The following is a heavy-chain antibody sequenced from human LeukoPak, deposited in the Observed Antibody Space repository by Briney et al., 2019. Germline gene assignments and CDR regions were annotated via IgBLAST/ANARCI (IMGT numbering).Heavy chain of an antibody. J-gene: IGHJ4*02. Sequence: GGSLRLSCAASGFTFSSDAMSWVRQAPGKGLEWVSAISGSGGSTYYADSVKGRFTISRDNSKNTLYLQMNSLRAEDAAVYYCAKNGHGSGSYSPRTKYYFDYWGQGTLVTVSS. D-gene: IGHD3-10*01. CDR2: ISGSGGST. CDR3: AKNGHGSGSYSPRTKYYFDY. V-gene: IGHV3-23*01. CDR1: GFTFSSDA.